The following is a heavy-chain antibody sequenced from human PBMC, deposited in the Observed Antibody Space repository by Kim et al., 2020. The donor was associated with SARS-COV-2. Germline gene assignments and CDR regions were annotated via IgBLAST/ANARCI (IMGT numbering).Heavy chain of an antibody. V-gene: IGHV3-33*05. J-gene: IGHJ6*02. D-gene: IGHD6-19*01. CDR3: ARDQTDLTIAVAGTYYYYGMDV. CDR2: ISYDGSNK. Sequence: GGSLRLSCAASGFTFSSYGMHWVRQAPGKGLEWVAVISYDGSNKYYADSVKGRFTISRDNSKNTLYLQMNSLRAEDTAVYYCARDQTDLTIAVAGTYYYYGMDVWGQGTTVTVSS. CDR1: GFTFSSYG.